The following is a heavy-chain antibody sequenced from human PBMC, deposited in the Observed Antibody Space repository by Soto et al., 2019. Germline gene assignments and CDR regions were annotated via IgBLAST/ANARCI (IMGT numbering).Heavy chain of an antibody. D-gene: IGHD2-15*01. Sequence: QVQLVESGGGLVKPGGSLRLSCAASGFTFSDYYMSWIRQAPGKGLEWVSYISSSGSTIYYADSVKGRFTISRDNAKNTXFLQMNSLRAEDTAVYSCARDLYCLYTIYYYYGMDVWGQGTTVTVSS. CDR3: ARDLYCLYTIYYYYGMDV. CDR2: ISSSGSTI. V-gene: IGHV3-11*01. J-gene: IGHJ6*02. CDR1: GFTFSDYY.